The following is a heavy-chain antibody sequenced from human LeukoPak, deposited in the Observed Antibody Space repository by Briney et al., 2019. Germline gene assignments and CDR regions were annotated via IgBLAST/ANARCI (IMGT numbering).Heavy chain of an antibody. CDR2: VKPDGSQK. V-gene: IGHV3-7*01. CDR3: ARMTPWGDYPPYAMDV. D-gene: IGHD5-12*01. J-gene: IGHJ6*02. Sequence: GGSLRLSCASSGFTFSTYWMSWVRQAPGKGLEWVAKVKPDGSQKDYVDSVKGRFTISRDNAKNSLYLQMNSLRAEDTAVYFCARMTPWGDYPPYAMDVWGQGTTVTVSS. CDR1: GFTFSTYW.